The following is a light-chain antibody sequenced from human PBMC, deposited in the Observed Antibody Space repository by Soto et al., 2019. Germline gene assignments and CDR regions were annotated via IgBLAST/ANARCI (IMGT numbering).Light chain of an antibody. CDR1: SSDVGGYKY. Sequence: QSALTQPASVSGSPGQSITISCTGTSSDVGGYKYVSWYQQHPGKAPKLMIYDVSKRTSGVSTRFSGSKSGNTASLTISGLQADDEADYYCSSYTGSSTWVFGGGTKLTVL. V-gene: IGLV2-14*03. J-gene: IGLJ3*02. CDR3: SSYTGSSTWV. CDR2: DVS.